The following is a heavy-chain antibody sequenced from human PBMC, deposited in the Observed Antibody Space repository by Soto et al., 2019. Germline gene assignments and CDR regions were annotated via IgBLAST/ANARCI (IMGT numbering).Heavy chain of an antibody. CDR2: IYYSGST. D-gene: IGHD6-13*01. J-gene: IGHJ5*02. V-gene: IGHV4-31*03. CDR1: GGSISSGGYY. Sequence: SETLSLTCTVSGGSISSGGYYWSWIRQHPGKGLEWIGYIYYSGSTYYNPSLKSRVTISVDTSKNQFSLKLSSVTAADTAVYYCARGLRIAAAGKEFDPWGQGTLVTVS. CDR3: ARGLRIAAAGKEFDP.